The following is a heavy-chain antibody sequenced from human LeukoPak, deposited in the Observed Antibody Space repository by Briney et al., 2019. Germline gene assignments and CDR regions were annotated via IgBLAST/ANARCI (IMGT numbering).Heavy chain of an antibody. CDR3: ASTMYYYDSSGYYQTFDY. D-gene: IGHD3-22*01. J-gene: IGHJ4*02. CDR1: GGSISSYY. CDR2: IYYSGST. Sequence: SETLSLTCTVSGGSISSYYWSWVRQPPGKGLEWIGYIYYSGSTNYNPSLKSRVTISVDTSKNQFSLKLSSVTAADTAVYYCASTMYYYDSSGYYQTFDYWGQGTLVTVSS. V-gene: IGHV4-59*08.